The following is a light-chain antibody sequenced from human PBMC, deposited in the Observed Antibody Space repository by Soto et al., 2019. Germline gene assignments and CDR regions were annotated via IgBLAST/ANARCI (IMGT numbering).Light chain of an antibody. CDR3: SSYTSSSTPYV. CDR1: SSDVCGYNY. V-gene: IGLV2-14*01. Sequence: QSVLTQPASVPGSPGQSITISCTGTSSDVCGYNYVSWYQQHPVKAPKLMIYDVSNRPSGVSNRFSGSKSGNTASLTISGRQAEDEADYYCSSYTSSSTPYVFGTVTKLTVL. J-gene: IGLJ1*01. CDR2: DVS.